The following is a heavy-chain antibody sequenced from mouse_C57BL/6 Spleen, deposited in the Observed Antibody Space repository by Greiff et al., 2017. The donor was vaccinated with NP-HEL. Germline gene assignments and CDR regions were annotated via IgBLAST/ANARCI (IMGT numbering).Heavy chain of an antibody. Sequence: QVQLQQPGAELVKPGASVKLSCKASGYTFTSYWMQWVKQRPGQGLEWIGEIDPSDSYTNYNQKFKGKATLTVDTSSSTAYMQLSSLTSEDSAVYYCARDGQARAYWGQGTLVTVSA. V-gene: IGHV1-50*01. CDR1: GYTFTSYW. CDR2: IDPSDSYT. CDR3: ARDGQARAY. J-gene: IGHJ3*01. D-gene: IGHD3-3*01.